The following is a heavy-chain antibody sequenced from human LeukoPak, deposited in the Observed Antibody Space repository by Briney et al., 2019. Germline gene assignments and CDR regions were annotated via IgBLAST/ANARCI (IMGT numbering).Heavy chain of an antibody. Sequence: GESLKISCKGSGYSFTNYWIGWVRQMPGKGLEWMGLIYPGDSDTRYSPSFQGQVTISVDKSISTAYLQWSSLKASDTAMYYCAKGTTVTTLDYWGQGTLVTVSS. J-gene: IGHJ4*02. CDR1: GYSFTNYW. CDR3: AKGTTVTTLDY. CDR2: IYPGDSDT. V-gene: IGHV5-51*01. D-gene: IGHD4-11*01.